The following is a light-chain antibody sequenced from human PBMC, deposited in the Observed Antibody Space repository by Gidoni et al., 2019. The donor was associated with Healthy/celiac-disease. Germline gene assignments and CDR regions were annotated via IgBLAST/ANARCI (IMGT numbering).Light chain of an antibody. CDR1: QSVSSY. CDR3: QQRSNWPPA. Sequence: IVLPQSPATLSLSPGDRATLSCRASQSVSSYLAWYQQKPGQAPRLLMYDASNRATGIPARFSGSGSGTDITLTISSLEPEDFAVYYCQQRSNWPPAFGGGTKVEIK. CDR2: DAS. J-gene: IGKJ4*01. V-gene: IGKV3-11*01.